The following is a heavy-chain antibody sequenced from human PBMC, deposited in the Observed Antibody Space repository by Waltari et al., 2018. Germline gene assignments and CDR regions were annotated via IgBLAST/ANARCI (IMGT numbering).Heavy chain of an antibody. V-gene: IGHV4-4*02. D-gene: IGHD7-27*01. CDR3: ASLRGELGGDY. CDR2: IYHSGST. CDR1: GGPFTSINW. Sequence: QVQLQESGPGLVKPSGPLSPTSPVSGGPFTSINWWGWVRQPPGKGLEWIGEIYHSGSTNYNPSLKSRVTISVDKSKNQFSLKLSSVTAADTAVYYCASLRGELGGDYWGQGTLVTVSS. J-gene: IGHJ4*02.